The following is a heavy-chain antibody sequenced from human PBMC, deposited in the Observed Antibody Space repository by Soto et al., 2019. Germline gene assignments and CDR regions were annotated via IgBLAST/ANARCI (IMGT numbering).Heavy chain of an antibody. D-gene: IGHD6-13*01. CDR1: GGTFSSYT. Sequence: VQLVQSGAEVKKPGSSVKVSCKAYGGTFSSYTISWVRQAPGQGLEWMGRIIPILGIANYAQKFQGRVTITADKSTSTAYMELSSLRSEDTAVYYCASGAAAGYFDYWGQGTLVTVSS. J-gene: IGHJ4*02. CDR2: IIPILGIA. V-gene: IGHV1-69*02. CDR3: ASGAAAGYFDY.